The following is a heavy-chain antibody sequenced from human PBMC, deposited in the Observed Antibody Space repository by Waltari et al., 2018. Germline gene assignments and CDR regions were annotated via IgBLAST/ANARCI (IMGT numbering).Heavy chain of an antibody. J-gene: IGHJ4*02. CDR2: ISYDGSNN. Sequence: QVQLVVSGGRVVQPGMFLRLSCAAHGFPLRSHHIPRVRLAPGKALEWVAVISYDGSNNYYADSVKCRFTISRDNSKNTLYLQMNSLRAEDTAVYYCASILAAAGISDYWGQGTLVTVSS. V-gene: IGHV3-30-3*01. CDR1: GFPLRSHH. D-gene: IGHD6-13*01. CDR3: ASILAAAGISDY.